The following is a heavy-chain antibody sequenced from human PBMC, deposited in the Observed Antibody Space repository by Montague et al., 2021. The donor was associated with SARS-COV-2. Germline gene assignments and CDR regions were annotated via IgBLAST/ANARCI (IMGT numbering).Heavy chain of an antibody. D-gene: IGHD3-16*01. Sequence: SETLSLTCAVHTPSFSGYYRGWIRQSPGKGLEWIGEIDHSGKTNYNPTLKSRVTISADTSKSQFSLKLNSVTAADTAVYYCVRGWGSWFHWGQGTLVTVSS. CDR1: TPSFSGYY. J-gene: IGHJ4*02. V-gene: IGHV4-34*01. CDR3: VRGWGSWFH. CDR2: IDHSGKT.